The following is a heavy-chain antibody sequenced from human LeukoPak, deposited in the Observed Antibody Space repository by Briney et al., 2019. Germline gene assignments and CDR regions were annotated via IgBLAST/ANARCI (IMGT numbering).Heavy chain of an antibody. CDR3: ANGLATVTTPAEVS. D-gene: IGHD4-17*01. V-gene: IGHV3-30*02. Sequence: GGSLRLSCAASGFTFSSSAMSWVRQAPGKGLEWVAFIRYDGTNKFYVDSVKGRFTISRDNSKNTLYLHLNSLRAEDTAMYYCANGLATVTTPAEVSWGQGTLVTVSS. CDR1: GFTFSSSA. CDR2: IRYDGTNK. J-gene: IGHJ5*02.